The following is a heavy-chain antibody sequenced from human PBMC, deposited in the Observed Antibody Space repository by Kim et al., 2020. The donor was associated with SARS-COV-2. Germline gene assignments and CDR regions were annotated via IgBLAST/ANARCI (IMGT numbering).Heavy chain of an antibody. CDR3: ARSQGGGISAYYYGMDI. CDR1: GGSISSYY. CDR2: IYYSGST. Sequence: SETLSLTCTVSGGSISSYYWSWIRQPPGKGLEWIGYIYYSGSTNYNPSLKSRVSISFDTSKNQISLKLTSVTAADTAVYYCARSQGGGISAYYYGMDIWG. J-gene: IGHJ6*01. D-gene: IGHD3-16*01. V-gene: IGHV4-59*01.